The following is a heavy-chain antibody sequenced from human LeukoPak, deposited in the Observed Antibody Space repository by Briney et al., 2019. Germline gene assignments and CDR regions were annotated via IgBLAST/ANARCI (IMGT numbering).Heavy chain of an antibody. CDR2: INPSGGST. Sequence: EASVKVSCKASGYTFTSYYMRWVRQAPGQGLEWMGIINPSGGSTSHAQKFQGRVTMTRDTSTSTVYMELSSLRSEDTAVYYCASEHEPAYYGMDVWGKGTTVTVSS. CDR1: GYTFTSYY. D-gene: IGHD6-25*01. V-gene: IGHV1-46*01. CDR3: ASEHEPAYYGMDV. J-gene: IGHJ6*04.